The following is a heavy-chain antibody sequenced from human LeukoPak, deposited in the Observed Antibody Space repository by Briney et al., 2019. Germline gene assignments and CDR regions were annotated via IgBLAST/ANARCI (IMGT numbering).Heavy chain of an antibody. J-gene: IGHJ3*02. D-gene: IGHD4-23*01. V-gene: IGHV1-24*01. CDR1: GYTLTELS. Sequence: ASVKVSCKVSGYTLTELSMHWVRQAPGKGLEWMGGFDPEDGETIYAQKFQGRVTMTEDTSTDTAYMELSSLRSEDTAVYYCATDLEATAVTPAAFDIWGQGTMVTVSS. CDR3: ATDLEATAVTPAAFDI. CDR2: FDPEDGET.